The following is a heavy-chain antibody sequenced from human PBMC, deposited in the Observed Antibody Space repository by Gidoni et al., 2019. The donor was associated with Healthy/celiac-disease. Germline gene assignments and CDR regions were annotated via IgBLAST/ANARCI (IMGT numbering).Heavy chain of an antibody. Sequence: SSYAMHWVRQAPGKGLEWVAVISYDGSNKYYADSVKGRFTIYRDNSKNTLYLQMNSLRAEDTAVYYCARAHSSGYYYFDYWGQGTLVTVSS. CDR2: ISYDGSNK. CDR1: SSYA. D-gene: IGHD3-22*01. J-gene: IGHJ4*02. V-gene: IGHV3-30-3*01. CDR3: ARAHSSGYYYFDY.